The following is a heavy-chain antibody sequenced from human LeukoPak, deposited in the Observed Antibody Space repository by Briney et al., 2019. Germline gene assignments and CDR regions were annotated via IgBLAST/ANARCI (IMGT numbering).Heavy chain of an antibody. CDR3: ARAADGIVGATDY. J-gene: IGHJ4*02. V-gene: IGHV4-34*01. D-gene: IGHD1-26*01. Sequence: SETLSLTCAVYGGSFSGYYWSWIRQPPGKGLEWIGEINHSGSTNYNPSLKSRVTISVDTSKNQLSLKLSSVTAADTAVYYCARAADGIVGATDYWGQGTLVTVSS. CDR2: INHSGST. CDR1: GGSFSGYY.